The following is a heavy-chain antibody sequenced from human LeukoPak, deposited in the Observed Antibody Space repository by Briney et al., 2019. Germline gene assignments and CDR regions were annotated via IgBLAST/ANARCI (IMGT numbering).Heavy chain of an antibody. CDR3: AGGTVTMVDY. D-gene: IGHD3-10*01. CDR1: GFTVSSSY. V-gene: IGHV3-66*01. Sequence: GGSLRLSCAASGFTVSSSYMSWVRQAPGRGLEWVSVIYSGGSTYYADSVKGRFTISRDNSKNTLFLQMNSLRAGDTAVYYCAGGTVTMVDYWGQGTLVTVSS. J-gene: IGHJ4*02. CDR2: IYSGGST.